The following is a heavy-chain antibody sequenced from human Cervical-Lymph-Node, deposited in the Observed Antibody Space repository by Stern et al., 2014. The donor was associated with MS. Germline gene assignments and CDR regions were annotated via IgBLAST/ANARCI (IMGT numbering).Heavy chain of an antibody. CDR3: ARGIRYSWNNNAPAFDV. J-gene: IGHJ3*01. CDR1: GYTFTAYY. Sequence: QVQLVQSGAEVKKPGASVKVSCKGSGYTFTAYYIQWVRQAPGQGFEWMGWINPNTGATNNAQKFQGRVTMTRDTSISTVYMELSSLTSDDMAVYYCARGIRYSWNNNAPAFDVWGQGTMVTVSS. CDR2: INPNTGAT. D-gene: IGHD1/OR15-1a*01. V-gene: IGHV1-2*02.